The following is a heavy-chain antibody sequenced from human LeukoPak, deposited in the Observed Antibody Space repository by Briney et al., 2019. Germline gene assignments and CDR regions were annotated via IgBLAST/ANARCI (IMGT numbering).Heavy chain of an antibody. J-gene: IGHJ4*02. CDR2: ISSSSNYI. V-gene: IGHV3-21*01. CDR1: GFTVSSNY. Sequence: PGGSLRLSCAASGFTVSSNYMNWARQAPGKGLEWVSSISSSSNYIYYADSVKGRFTISRDNTKTSLFLQMNSLRAEDTAVYFCARALTVGTFDCWGQGSLVTVSS. CDR3: ARALTVGTFDC. D-gene: IGHD1-20*01.